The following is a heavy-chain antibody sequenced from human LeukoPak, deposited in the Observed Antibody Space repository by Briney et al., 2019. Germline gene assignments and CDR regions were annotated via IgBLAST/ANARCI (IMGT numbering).Heavy chain of an antibody. V-gene: IGHV1-69*05. CDR2: SIPLFGTV. Sequence: SVKVSCKASADSFNNYAFNWVRQAPGQGPEWIGGSIPLFGTVKAAQKFQGRFTITTDESTSTAYMELSSLTSEDTAVYYCARGGRPLGYFYMDVWGKGTTVTVS. CDR1: ADSFNNYA. CDR3: ARGGRPLGYFYMDV. J-gene: IGHJ6*03.